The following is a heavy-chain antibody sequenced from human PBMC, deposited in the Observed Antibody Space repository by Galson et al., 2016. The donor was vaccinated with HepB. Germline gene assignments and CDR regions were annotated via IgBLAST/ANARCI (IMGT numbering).Heavy chain of an antibody. CDR2: ISNNGRDT. V-gene: IGHV3-48*03. Sequence: SLRLSCAGSGFTFSSYEMSWVRQAPGRVLEWVSYISNNGRDTYYADSVKGRFTISRDNAKKSLYLQMNSLTAEDTALYYCVREDISDAFDLWGRGTMVTVSS. CDR3: VREDISDAFDL. D-gene: IGHD3-9*01. J-gene: IGHJ3*01. CDR1: GFTFSSYE.